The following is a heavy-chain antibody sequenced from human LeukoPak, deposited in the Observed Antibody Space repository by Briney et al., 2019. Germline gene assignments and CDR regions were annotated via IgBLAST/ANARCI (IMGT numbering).Heavy chain of an antibody. Sequence: GRSLRLSCAASGFTFSSYAMHWVRQAPGKGLEWVAVISYDGSNKYYADSAKGRFTISRDNSKNTLYLQMNSLRAEDTAVYYCARLTQYCSSTSCYPYWGQGTLVTVSS. CDR1: GFTFSSYA. D-gene: IGHD2-2*01. V-gene: IGHV3-30*04. CDR2: ISYDGSNK. CDR3: ARLTQYCSSTSCYPY. J-gene: IGHJ4*02.